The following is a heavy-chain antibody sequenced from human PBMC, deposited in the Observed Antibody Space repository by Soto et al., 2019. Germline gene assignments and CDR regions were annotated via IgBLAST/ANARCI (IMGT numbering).Heavy chain of an antibody. V-gene: IGHV3-30*18. CDR3: AKDDRATFDY. CDR2: ISYDGSNK. CDR1: GFTFSSYG. J-gene: IGHJ4*02. Sequence: VQLVESGGGVVQPGRSLRLSCAASGFTFSSYGMHWVRQAPGKGLEWVAVISYDGSNKYYADSVKGRFTISRDNSKNTLYLQMNSLRAEDTAVYYCAKDDRATFDYWGQGTLVTVSS.